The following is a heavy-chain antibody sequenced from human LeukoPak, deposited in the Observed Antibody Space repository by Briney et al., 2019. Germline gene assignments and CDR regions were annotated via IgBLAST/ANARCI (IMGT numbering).Heavy chain of an antibody. J-gene: IGHJ4*02. V-gene: IGHV3-48*03. CDR2: ISSSGSTM. CDR1: GFTFSTYE. D-gene: IGHD6-19*01. CDR3: SLLAVASPQDY. Sequence: GGSLRLSCAASGFTFSTYEMHWVRQAPGKGLEWVSNISSSGSTMYYADSVKGRFTTSRDNAKNLLYLQMHSLRAEDTAVYYCSLLAVASPQDYWGQGTLVTVSS.